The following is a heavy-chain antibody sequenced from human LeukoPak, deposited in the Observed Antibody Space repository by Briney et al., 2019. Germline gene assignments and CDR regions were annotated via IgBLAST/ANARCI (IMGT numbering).Heavy chain of an antibody. Sequence: PGGSLRLSCAASGFTFSSYSMNWVRQAPGKGLEWVSSISSSSSYIYYADSVKGRFTISRDNAKNSLYLQMNSLRAEDTAVYYCAGDLLEWLATPTLDYWGQGTLVTVSS. V-gene: IGHV3-21*01. CDR1: GFTFSSYS. D-gene: IGHD3-3*01. J-gene: IGHJ4*02. CDR3: AGDLLEWLATPTLDY. CDR2: ISSSSSYI.